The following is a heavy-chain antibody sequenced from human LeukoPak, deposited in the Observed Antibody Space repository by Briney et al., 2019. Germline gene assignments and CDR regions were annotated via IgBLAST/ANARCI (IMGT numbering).Heavy chain of an antibody. CDR3: AKLSSDGGTYFDY. D-gene: IGHD6-25*01. CDR2: LYYSGTT. CDR1: GGSITSTNSY. J-gene: IGHJ4*02. V-gene: IGHV4-39*01. Sequence: KSSETLSLTCTVSGGSITSTNSYWGWIRQPPGKGLEWIGTLYYSGTTYYNPSLKSRVTISVDTSMNQFSLKLSSVTAADTAVYYCAKLSSDGGTYFDYWGQGTLVTVSS.